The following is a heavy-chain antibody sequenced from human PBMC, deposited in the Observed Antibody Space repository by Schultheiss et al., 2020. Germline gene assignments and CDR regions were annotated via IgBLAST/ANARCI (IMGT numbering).Heavy chain of an antibody. Sequence: SETLSLTCTVSGGSFSGYYWSWIRQPPGKGLEWIGEINHSGSTNYNPSLKSRVTISVDTSKNQFSLKLSSVTAADTAVYYCASASYGSGSSIDYWGQGT. CDR2: INHSGST. CDR1: GGSFSGYY. V-gene: IGHV4-34*01. CDR3: ASASYGSGSSIDY. D-gene: IGHD3-10*01. J-gene: IGHJ4*02.